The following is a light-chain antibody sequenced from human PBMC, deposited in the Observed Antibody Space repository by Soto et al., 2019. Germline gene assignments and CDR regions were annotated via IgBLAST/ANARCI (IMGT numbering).Light chain of an antibody. Sequence: QSALTQPPSASGSPGQSVTISCTGTSSDVGRYNYVSWYQQHPGKAPKVMLYEVSKRPSGVPDRFSGSRSGNTAFLTVSGLQAEDEADYHCSSYTTIKTVVFGGGTKLTVL. CDR2: EVS. CDR3: SSYTTIKTVV. CDR1: SSDVGRYNY. V-gene: IGLV2-8*01. J-gene: IGLJ2*01.